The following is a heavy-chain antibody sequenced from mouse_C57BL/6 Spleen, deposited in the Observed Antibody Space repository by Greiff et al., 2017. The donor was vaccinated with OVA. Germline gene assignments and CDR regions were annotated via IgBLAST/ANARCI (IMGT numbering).Heavy chain of an antibody. Sequence: EVKLVESGGGLVKPGGSLKLSCAASGFTFSDYGMHWVRQAPEKGLEWVAYISSGSSTIYYADTVKGRFTISRDNAKNTLFLQMTSLRSEDTAMYYCARAYYDYDAFDYWGQGTTLTVSS. V-gene: IGHV5-17*01. D-gene: IGHD2-4*01. CDR2: ISSGSSTI. J-gene: IGHJ2*01. CDR1: GFTFSDYG. CDR3: ARAYYDYDAFDY.